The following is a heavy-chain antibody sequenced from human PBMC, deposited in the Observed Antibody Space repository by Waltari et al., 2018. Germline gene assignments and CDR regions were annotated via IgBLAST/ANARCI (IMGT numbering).Heavy chain of an antibody. J-gene: IGHJ3*02. Sequence: QVQLQESGPGLVKPSETLSLTCTVSGGSISSYYWSWIRQPPGKGLEWIGYIYYSGSTNYNPSLKIRVTISVDTSKTQFSLKLSSVTAADTAVYYCARDMGIAAADDAFDIWGQGTMVTVSS. CDR1: GGSISSYY. CDR2: IYYSGST. D-gene: IGHD6-13*01. V-gene: IGHV4-59*01. CDR3: ARDMGIAAADDAFDI.